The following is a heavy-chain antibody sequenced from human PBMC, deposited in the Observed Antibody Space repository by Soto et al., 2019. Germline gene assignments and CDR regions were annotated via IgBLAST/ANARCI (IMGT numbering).Heavy chain of an antibody. J-gene: IGHJ4*02. CDR1: GGSFSGYY. CDR2: INHGGST. D-gene: IGHD1-26*01. Sequence: QVQLQQWGAGLLKPSETLSLTCAVYGGSFSGYYWSWIRQPPGKGLEWIGEINHGGSTNYNPSLKSRVTISVDTSKNQFSLKLSSVTAADTAVYYCARLGWIDYWGQGTLVTVSS. V-gene: IGHV4-34*01. CDR3: ARLGWIDY.